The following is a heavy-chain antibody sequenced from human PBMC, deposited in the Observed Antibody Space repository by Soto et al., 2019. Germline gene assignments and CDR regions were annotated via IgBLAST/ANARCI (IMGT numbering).Heavy chain of an antibody. V-gene: IGHV4-4*02. CDR3: ATLPPRIVETLLPFPS. Sequence: SETLSLTCAVSGDSISSTFWWTGVRQHPGKELEWIGEVYHSGSTRYNPSLKSRVTISVDKPNNQFSLKLSSMTGADTAFYYCATLPPRIVETLLPFPSWGQGTPVTVSS. CDR2: VYHSGST. D-gene: IGHD2-15*01. J-gene: IGHJ5*02. CDR1: GDSISSTFW.